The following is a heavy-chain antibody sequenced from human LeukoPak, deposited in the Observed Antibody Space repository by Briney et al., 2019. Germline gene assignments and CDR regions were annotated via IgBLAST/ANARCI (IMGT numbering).Heavy chain of an antibody. CDR1: GGSVSSHGYY. CDR2: IHYSGGT. CDR3: AVLHPFDY. J-gene: IGHJ4*02. Sequence: SETLSLTCTVSGGSVSSHGYYWSWIRQHPEKGLEWIGYIHYSGGTYYNPSLKSRISISLDTSKNQFSLKLNSVTAADTAVYYCAVLHPFDYWGQEALVTVSS. V-gene: IGHV4-31*03.